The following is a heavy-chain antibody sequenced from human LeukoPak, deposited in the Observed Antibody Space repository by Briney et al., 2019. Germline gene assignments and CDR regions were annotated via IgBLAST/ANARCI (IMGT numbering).Heavy chain of an antibody. J-gene: IGHJ4*02. CDR2: TSYDGSNK. Sequence: GRSLRLSCAASGFTFSSYAMHWVRQAPGKGLEWVAVTSYDGSNKYYVDSVKGRFTISRDNSKNTLYLQMNGLRAEDTAVYYCAREIEQQFDCWGQGTLVIVSS. CDR1: GFTFSSYA. D-gene: IGHD6-13*01. V-gene: IGHV3-30-3*01. CDR3: AREIEQQFDC.